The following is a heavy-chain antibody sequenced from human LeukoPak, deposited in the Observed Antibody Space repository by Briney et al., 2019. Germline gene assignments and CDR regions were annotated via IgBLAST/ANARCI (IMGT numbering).Heavy chain of an antibody. D-gene: IGHD1-1*01. CDR2: ISYDGSNK. V-gene: IGHV3-30-3*01. CDR1: GFTFSSYA. CDR3: ARDDDPGGYYYYYMDV. J-gene: IGHJ6*03. Sequence: GGSLRLSCAASGFTFSSYAMHWVRQAPGKGLEWVAVISYDGSNKYYADSVKGRFTISRDNSKNTLYLQMNSLRAEDTAVYYCARDDDPGGYYYYYMDVWGKGTTVTVSS.